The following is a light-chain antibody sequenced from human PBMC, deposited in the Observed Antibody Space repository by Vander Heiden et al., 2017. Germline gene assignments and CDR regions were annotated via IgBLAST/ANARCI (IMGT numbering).Light chain of an antibody. CDR1: STDIGAYNY. J-gene: IGLJ3*02. CDR3: SSYTSSSTLV. Sequence: SALAPPASASGSPRQSITISCTGPSTDIGAYNYVAWYQQEPGKATKLMIYDVSKRPSGVSKRFSGSKSGNTASLTISGLQAEDEADYYCSSYTSSSTLVFGGGTKLTVL. CDR2: DVS. V-gene: IGLV2-14*01.